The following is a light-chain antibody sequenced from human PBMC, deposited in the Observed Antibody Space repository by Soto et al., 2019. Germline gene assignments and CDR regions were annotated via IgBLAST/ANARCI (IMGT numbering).Light chain of an antibody. CDR3: QHYGSPLWT. Sequence: EIVLTQSPGTLSLSPGERATLSCRASQSVSSSFLAWYQQRPGQAPRLLIYGASSRSTGIPDRFSGSGSGTDFTLTITRLAPEDSAVYSCQHYGSPLWTFGQGTKVEIK. CDR2: GAS. V-gene: IGKV3-20*01. J-gene: IGKJ1*01. CDR1: QSVSSSF.